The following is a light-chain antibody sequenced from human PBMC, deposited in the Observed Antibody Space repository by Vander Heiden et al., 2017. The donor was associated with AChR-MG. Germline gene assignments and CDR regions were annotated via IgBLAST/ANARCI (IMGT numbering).Light chain of an antibody. Sequence: QSALTQPASASGSPGQSVTISCTGSRSDIGGYNYVSWYQLHPGGAPKLMIYDVNKRPSGISYLFSGSKSDNTASLTISGLQVEDGAVYYCLSYTTSSALLFGGGTKLTVL. J-gene: IGLJ3*02. CDR2: DVN. CDR1: RSDIGGYNY. CDR3: LSYTTSSALL. V-gene: IGLV2-14*03.